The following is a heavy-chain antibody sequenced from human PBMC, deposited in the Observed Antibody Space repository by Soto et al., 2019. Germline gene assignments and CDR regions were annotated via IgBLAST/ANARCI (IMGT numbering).Heavy chain of an antibody. J-gene: IGHJ4*02. V-gene: IGHV3-21*01. CDR2: ISRSSDHM. D-gene: IGHD2-15*01. Sequence: WGSLRLSCAASGFIFSTYSMNWVRQTPGKGLEWVSPISRSSDHMYYADSVRGRFTISRDNAKNSLFLQMNSLRAEDTAVYYCTRAISGGPFDYWGQGALVTVSS. CDR1: GFIFSTYS. CDR3: TRAISGGPFDY.